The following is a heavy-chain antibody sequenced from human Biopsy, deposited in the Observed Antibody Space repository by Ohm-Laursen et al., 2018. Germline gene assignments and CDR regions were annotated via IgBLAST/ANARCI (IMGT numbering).Heavy chain of an antibody. CDR3: ARRPYGGTRYWYFDL. CDR2: IYYSGTT. CDR1: GGSVSGGGFY. J-gene: IGHJ2*01. Sequence: TLSLTCTVSGGSVSGGGFYWSWIRQHPGKGLEWIGYIYYSGTTYYNPSLKSLVTISVDTSKNQFSLKLNSVTAADTAVYYCARRPYGGTRYWYFDLWGRGTLVTVSS. V-gene: IGHV4-31*01. D-gene: IGHD4-23*01.